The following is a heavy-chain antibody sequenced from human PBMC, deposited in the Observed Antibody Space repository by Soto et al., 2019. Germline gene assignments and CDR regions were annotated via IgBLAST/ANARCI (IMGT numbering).Heavy chain of an antibody. J-gene: IGHJ5*02. D-gene: IGHD6-13*01. V-gene: IGHV3-49*03. CDR3: TTTIDSTWNQSDNWFDP. Sequence: GGSLRLSCTASGFTFGDYAMSWFRQAPGKGLEWVGFIRSKAYGGTTEYAASVKGRFTISRDDSKSIAYLQMNSLKTEDTAVYYCTTTIDSTWNQSDNWFDPWAREPWSP. CDR2: IRSKAYGGTT. CDR1: GFTFGDYA.